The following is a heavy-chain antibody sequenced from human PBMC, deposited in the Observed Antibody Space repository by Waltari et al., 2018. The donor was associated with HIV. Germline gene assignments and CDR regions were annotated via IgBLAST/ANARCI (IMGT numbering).Heavy chain of an antibody. J-gene: IGHJ6*02. V-gene: IGHV1-2*06. CDR2: INPNVGGT. Sequence: QVQLVQSGAEVKKPGASVKVSCTASGYTFPGYYMPWVRQAPGQGREWMGRINPNVGGTNYAQKFQGRVTMTRDTSISTAYMELSRLRSDDTAVYYCARDAVAVLYYYGMDVWGQGTTVTVSS. CDR1: GYTFPGYY. D-gene: IGHD6-19*01. CDR3: ARDAVAVLYYYGMDV.